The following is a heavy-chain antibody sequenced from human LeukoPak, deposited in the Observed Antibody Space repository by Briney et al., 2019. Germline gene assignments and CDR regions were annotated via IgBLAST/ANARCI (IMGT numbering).Heavy chain of an antibody. V-gene: IGHV3-23*01. CDR3: SKDPNGDYVGAFDM. J-gene: IGHJ3*02. D-gene: IGHD4-17*01. CDR2: ISGSGRGT. Sequence: GGSLRLSCTASGLTFSNYATTWVRQAPGKGLEWVSSISGSGRGTYYADSVKGRFSVSRDNSQNTVFLHMNSLRADDTALYYCSKDPNGDYVGAFDMWGPGTMVTVSS. CDR1: GLTFSNYA.